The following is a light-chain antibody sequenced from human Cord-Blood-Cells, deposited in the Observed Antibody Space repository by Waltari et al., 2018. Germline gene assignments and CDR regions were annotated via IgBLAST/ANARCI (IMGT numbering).Light chain of an antibody. V-gene: IGKV1-5*01. CDR1: QSISSW. J-gene: IGKJ2*01. CDR2: DAS. Sequence: DIQMTPSPSTLSASVGARVTITCRASQSISSWLAWYQQKPGKAPKVLIYDASSLESGVPSRFSGSGSGTEVTLTISSLQPDDFATYYCQQYNSYSYTFGQGTKLEIK. CDR3: QQYNSYSYT.